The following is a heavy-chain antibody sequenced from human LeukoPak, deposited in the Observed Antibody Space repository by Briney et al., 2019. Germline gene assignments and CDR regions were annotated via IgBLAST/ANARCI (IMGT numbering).Heavy chain of an antibody. V-gene: IGHV3-53*01. Sequence: GGSLRLSCAASGFTFSSYAMSWVRQAPGKGLEWVSVIYSGGSTYYADSVKGRFTISRDNSKNTLYLQMNSLRAEDTAVYYCARGPRRGAFDIWGQGTMVTVSS. D-gene: IGHD3-16*01. CDR3: ARGPRRGAFDI. CDR1: GFTFSSYA. J-gene: IGHJ3*02. CDR2: IYSGGST.